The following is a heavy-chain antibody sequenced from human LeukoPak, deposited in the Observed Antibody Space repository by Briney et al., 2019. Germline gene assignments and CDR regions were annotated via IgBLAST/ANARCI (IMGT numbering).Heavy chain of an antibody. CDR3: AKESPHFDY. J-gene: IGHJ4*02. Sequence: GGSLRLSWAVSGFTFSSYAMSWVRQAPGKGLEWVSTICGSGDITYYAASVKGRFTISRDNSKNTLYLQMNSLRVEDTAVYYCAKESPHFDYWGQGTLVTVSS. V-gene: IGHV3-23*01. CDR2: ICGSGDIT. CDR1: GFTFSSYA.